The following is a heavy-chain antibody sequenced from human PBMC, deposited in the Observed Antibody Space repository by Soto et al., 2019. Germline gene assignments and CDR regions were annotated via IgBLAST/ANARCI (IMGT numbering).Heavy chain of an antibody. D-gene: IGHD5-12*01. J-gene: IGHJ4*02. V-gene: IGHV3-49*03. CDR2: IRSKAYGGTT. CDR3: TRDGRYSGYPPPAF. CDR1: GFTFSDYT. Sequence: VQLVESGGGLVQPGRSLRLSCTASGFTFSDYTMSWFRQAPGKGLEWVGVIRSKAYGGTTEHAASVKGRFTNSRDDSKSIAYLQMNSLKAEDTAVYHCTRDGRYSGYPPPAFWGQGTLVTVSS.